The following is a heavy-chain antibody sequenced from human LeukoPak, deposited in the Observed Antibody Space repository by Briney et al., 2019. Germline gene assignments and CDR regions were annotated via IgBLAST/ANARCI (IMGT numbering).Heavy chain of an antibody. CDR1: GFTFSSYA. V-gene: IGHV3-21*06. J-gene: IGHJ6*04. CDR2: ISGSSTYI. CDR3: AELGITMIGGV. D-gene: IGHD3-10*02. Sequence: GGSLRLSCIASGFTFSSYAMNWVRQAPGKGLEWVSSISGSSTYIYYADSVKGRFTISRDNAKNSVFLQINNLRAEDTAIYYCAELGITMIGGVWGKGTTVTISS.